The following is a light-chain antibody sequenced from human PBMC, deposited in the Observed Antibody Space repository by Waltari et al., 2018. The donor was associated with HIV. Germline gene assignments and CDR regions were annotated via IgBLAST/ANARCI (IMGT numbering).Light chain of an antibody. CDR1: TSYVGAYNY. CDR3: SAYAGSTYV. J-gene: IGLJ1*01. CDR2: EVN. V-gene: IGLV2-8*01. Sequence: QSALTQPPSASASPGQSVTISCTGTTSYVGAYNYVSWYQQHPGKAPKLMIYEVNKRPSGVPDRFSGSKSGNTASLTVSGLQTEDEADYYCSAYAGSTYVFGTGTTITVL.